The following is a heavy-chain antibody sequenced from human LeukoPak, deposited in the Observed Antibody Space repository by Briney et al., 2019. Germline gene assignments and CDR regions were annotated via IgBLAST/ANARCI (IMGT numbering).Heavy chain of an antibody. Sequence: PSETLSLTCAVSGGSISRGGYSWSWIRQPPGKCLEWIGYIYHSGSTYYNPSLKSRVTISVDRSKNQFSLKLSSVTAADTAVYYCARGRYQFFLSWPYCSGGSCYSVWFDPWGQGTLVTVSS. V-gene: IGHV4-30-2*01. CDR3: ARGRYQFFLSWPYCSGGSCYSVWFDP. J-gene: IGHJ5*02. CDR2: IYHSGST. D-gene: IGHD2-15*01. CDR1: GGSISRGGYS.